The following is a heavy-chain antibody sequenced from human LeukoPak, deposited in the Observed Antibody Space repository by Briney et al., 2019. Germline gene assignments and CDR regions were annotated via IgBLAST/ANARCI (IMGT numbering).Heavy chain of an antibody. Sequence: GGSLRLSCAASGFTFSSYSMNWVRQAPGKGLEWVSYISSSSSTIYYADSVKGRFTISRDNSKNTLYLQMNSLRAEDTAVYYCARSANYYDSSGYYWSDYYYYGMDVWGQGTTVTVSS. V-gene: IGHV3-48*01. CDR1: GFTFSSYS. CDR3: ARSANYYDSSGYYWSDYYYYGMDV. D-gene: IGHD3-22*01. J-gene: IGHJ6*02. CDR2: ISSSSSTI.